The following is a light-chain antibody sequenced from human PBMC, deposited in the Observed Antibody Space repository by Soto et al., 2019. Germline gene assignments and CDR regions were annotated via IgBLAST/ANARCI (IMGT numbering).Light chain of an antibody. Sequence: QSVLTQPPSVSGSPGQSVTISCTGTSSDVDSYDRVSWYQQPPGTAPKLMIYEVSYRPSGVPDRFSGSKSGDTASLTISGLQAEDEADYYCSLYTRSSTLVFGGGTKVTVL. CDR1: SSDVDSYDR. CDR2: EVS. J-gene: IGLJ3*02. V-gene: IGLV2-18*01. CDR3: SLYTRSSTLV.